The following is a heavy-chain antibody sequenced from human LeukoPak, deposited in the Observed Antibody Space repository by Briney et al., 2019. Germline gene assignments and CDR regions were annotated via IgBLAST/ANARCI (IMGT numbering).Heavy chain of an antibody. V-gene: IGHV1-69*02. CDR1: GGTLSDYS. Sequence: ASVMVSCKAPGGTLSDYSISWVRQAPGQGLEWMGRIIPILNQANYAQKFQGRVTFTADQSTISAYMDLSSLRSEDTAVYYCVRSGYDYDWFDPWGQGTLVSVSS. CDR3: VRSGYDYDWFDP. D-gene: IGHD5-12*01. CDR2: IIPILNQA. J-gene: IGHJ5*02.